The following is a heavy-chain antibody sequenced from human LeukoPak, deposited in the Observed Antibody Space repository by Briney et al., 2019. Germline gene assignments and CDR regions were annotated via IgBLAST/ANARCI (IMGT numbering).Heavy chain of an antibody. J-gene: IGHJ3*02. D-gene: IGHD2-15*01. Sequence: GGSLRLSCAASGFTFSSYAMSWVRQAPGKGLEWVSAISGSGGSAYYADSVKGRFTISRDNSKNTLYLQMNSLRAEDTAVYYCAKGGGRQNAFDIWGQGTMVTVSS. V-gene: IGHV3-23*01. CDR3: AKGGGRQNAFDI. CDR1: GFTFSSYA. CDR2: ISGSGGSA.